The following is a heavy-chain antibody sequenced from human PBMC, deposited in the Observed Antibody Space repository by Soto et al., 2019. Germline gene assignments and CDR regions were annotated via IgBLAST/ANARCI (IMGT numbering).Heavy chain of an antibody. J-gene: IGHJ4*02. CDR3: ARRGGVGATTYDY. V-gene: IGHV4-39*01. Sequence: QLQLQESGPGLVKPSETLSLTCTVSGGSISSSSYYWGWIRQPPGKGLEWIGSFYYSGSTYYNPSLKSRVTISVDTSKNQFSLKLSSVTAADTAVYYCARRGGVGATTYDYWGQGTLVTVSS. CDR1: GGSISSSSYY. CDR2: FYYSGST. D-gene: IGHD1-26*01.